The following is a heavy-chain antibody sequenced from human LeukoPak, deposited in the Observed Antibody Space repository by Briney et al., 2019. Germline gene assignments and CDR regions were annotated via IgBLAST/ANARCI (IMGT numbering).Heavy chain of an antibody. J-gene: IGHJ4*02. CDR1: GFTFDDYA. Sequence: GRSLRLSCVASGFTFDDYAMHWVRQAPGKGLEWVSSISWNSGNIGYADSVKGRFTISRDNAKNSLYLQMNSLRAEDMALYYCTKDRGKYSSSSGLDCWGQGTLVTVSS. CDR3: TKDRGKYSSSSGLDC. V-gene: IGHV3-9*03. CDR2: ISWNSGNI. D-gene: IGHD6-6*01.